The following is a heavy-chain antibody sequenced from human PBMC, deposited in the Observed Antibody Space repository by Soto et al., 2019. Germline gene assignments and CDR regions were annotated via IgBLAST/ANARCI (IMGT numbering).Heavy chain of an antibody. CDR1: GYTFTSYG. D-gene: IGHD2-15*01. J-gene: IGHJ3*02. Sequence: QVQLVQSGAEVKKPGASVKVSCKASGYTFTSYGISWVRQAPGQGLEWMGWISAYNGNTNYAQKLQGRITMTTDTSTSTAYMELRSLRSDDTAVYYCARDCPYCSGGSCYRDDAFDIWGQGTMVTVSS. V-gene: IGHV1-18*01. CDR2: ISAYNGNT. CDR3: ARDCPYCSGGSCYRDDAFDI.